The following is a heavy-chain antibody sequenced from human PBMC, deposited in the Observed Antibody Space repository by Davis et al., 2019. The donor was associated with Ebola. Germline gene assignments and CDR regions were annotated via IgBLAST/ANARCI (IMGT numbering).Heavy chain of an antibody. D-gene: IGHD2-2*02. V-gene: IGHV1-2*02. Sequence: ASVKVSCKASGYTFTGYYMHWVRQAPGQGLEWMGWINPNSGGTNYAQKFQGRVTMTRDTSISTAYMELSRLRSDDTAVYYCARESLPAAIAPGFDYWGQGTLVTVSS. CDR2: INPNSGGT. CDR3: ARESLPAAIAPGFDY. J-gene: IGHJ4*02. CDR1: GYTFTGYY.